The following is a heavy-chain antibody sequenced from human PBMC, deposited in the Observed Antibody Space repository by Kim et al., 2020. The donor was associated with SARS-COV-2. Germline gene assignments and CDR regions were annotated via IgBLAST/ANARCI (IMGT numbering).Heavy chain of an antibody. J-gene: IGHJ5*02. D-gene: IGHD5-18*01. CDR1: GGSISTYY. Sequence: SETLSLTCTVSGGSISTYYWSWIRQPPGKGLEWIGYIHHSGSTTYNPTLKSRVTISVDTSKNQFTLKLSSVTAADTAVYYCGRDARYGGWFDPWGQGTLVTVS. CDR3: GRDARYGGWFDP. CDR2: IHHSGST. V-gene: IGHV4-59*01.